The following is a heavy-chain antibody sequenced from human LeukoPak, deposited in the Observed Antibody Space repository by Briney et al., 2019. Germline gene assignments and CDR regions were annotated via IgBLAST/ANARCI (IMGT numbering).Heavy chain of an antibody. CDR1: GFTFSSYW. V-gene: IGHV3-74*01. Sequence: GGSLRLSCAASGFTFSSYWMHWVRRAPGRGLVWVSRINIDGSSTSYADSVKGRFTISRDNAKNTLYLQMNSLRAEDTAVYYCANEVFDIWGQGTMVTVSS. CDR2: INIDGSST. J-gene: IGHJ3*02. CDR3: ANEVFDI.